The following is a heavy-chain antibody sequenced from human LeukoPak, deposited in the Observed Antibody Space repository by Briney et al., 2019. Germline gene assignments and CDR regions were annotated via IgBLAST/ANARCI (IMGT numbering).Heavy chain of an antibody. V-gene: IGHV3-30*03. CDR2: MSYDGSSK. J-gene: IGHJ6*02. Sequence: QPGGSLRLSCAASEFTFSSYGMHWVRQAPGQGLEWVAVMSYDGSSKYYVDSVKGRFTISRDNSKSTLYLQMNSLRAGDTAVYYCAREAGYGMDVWGQGTTVTVSS. CDR3: AREAGYGMDV. D-gene: IGHD6-19*01. CDR1: EFTFSSYG.